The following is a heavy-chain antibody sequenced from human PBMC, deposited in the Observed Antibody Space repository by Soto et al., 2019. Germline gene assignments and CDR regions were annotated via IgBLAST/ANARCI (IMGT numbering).Heavy chain of an antibody. CDR3: AKAKIQLWLGGIDV. Sequence: EVQLLEPWGGLVQPGGSLRLSCAASGFTFSSYPMTWFRQAPGKGLEWVSGIRSSGDRIYYADSVRGRFTISRDNSKNTLYLPMNSLRAAATALDLCAKAKIQLWLGGIDVWGQGTTVIVSS. V-gene: IGHV3-23*01. J-gene: IGHJ6*02. CDR2: IRSSGDRI. D-gene: IGHD5-18*01. CDR1: GFTFSSYP.